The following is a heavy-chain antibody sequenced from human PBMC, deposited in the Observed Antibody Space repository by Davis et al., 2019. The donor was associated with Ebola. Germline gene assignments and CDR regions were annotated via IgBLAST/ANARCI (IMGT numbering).Heavy chain of an antibody. V-gene: IGHV4-39*01. Sequence: GSLRLSCTVSGGSISSSSYYWGWIRQPPGKGLEWIGSIYYSGSTYYNPSLKSRVTISVDTSKNQFSLKLSSVTAADTAVYYCARLEAARRSEYNWFDPWGQGTLVTVSS. D-gene: IGHD6-6*01. CDR1: GGSISSSSYY. CDR3: ARLEAARRSEYNWFDP. J-gene: IGHJ5*02. CDR2: IYYSGST.